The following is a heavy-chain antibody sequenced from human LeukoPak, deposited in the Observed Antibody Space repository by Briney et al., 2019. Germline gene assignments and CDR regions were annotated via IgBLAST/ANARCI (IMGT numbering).Heavy chain of an antibody. CDR2: IYYSGST. CDR1: GDSISSFY. CDR3: ARMLSGFDI. Sequence: PSETLSLTCTVSGDSISSFYWSWIRQPPGKGLEWIGYIYYSGSTDYNPSLKSRVTMSIDMSNNQFSLKLSSVTAADTAVYYCARMLSGFDIWGQGTMVTVSS. V-gene: IGHV4-59*01. D-gene: IGHD3-16*02. J-gene: IGHJ3*02.